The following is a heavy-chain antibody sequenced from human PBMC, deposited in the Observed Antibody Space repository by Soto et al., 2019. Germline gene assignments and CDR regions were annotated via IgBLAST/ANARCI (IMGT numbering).Heavy chain of an antibody. J-gene: IGHJ4*02. CDR3: VAEYSTSSTLDY. V-gene: IGHV4-30-4*01. D-gene: IGHD6-6*01. Sequence: PLETLSLTCTVSGGSISSGYYYWSWIRQPPGKGLEWIGYIYYSGSTYYNPSLKSRVTISVDTSKNQFSLKLSSVTAADTAVYYCVAEYSTSSTLDYWGQGTLVTVSS. CDR1: GGSISSGYYY. CDR2: IYYSGST.